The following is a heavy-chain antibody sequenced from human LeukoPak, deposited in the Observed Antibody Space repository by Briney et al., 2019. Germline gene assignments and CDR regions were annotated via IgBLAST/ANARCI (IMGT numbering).Heavy chain of an antibody. CDR3: AKGGYNWFLDY. V-gene: IGHV3-23*01. J-gene: IGHJ4*02. CDR2: IGGGGIST. CDR1: GFTFSYYA. D-gene: IGHD1-1*01. Sequence: GGSLRLSCAASGFTFSYYAMSWVRQAPGKGLEWVSAIGGGGISTYYADSVKDRFTISRDSSKNTLYLQMNSLRAEDTAVYYCAKGGYNWFLDYWGLGTLVTVSS.